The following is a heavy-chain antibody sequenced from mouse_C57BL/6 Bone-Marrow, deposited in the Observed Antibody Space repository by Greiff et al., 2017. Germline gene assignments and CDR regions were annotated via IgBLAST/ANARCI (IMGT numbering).Heavy chain of an antibody. CDR2: INPYNGGT. CDR1: GYTFTDYY. V-gene: IGHV1-19*01. J-gene: IGHJ4*01. CDR3: ARCYYYGSSYCAMDY. D-gene: IGHD1-1*01. Sequence: EVQLQQSGPVLVKPGASVKMSCKASGYTFTDYYLNWVKQSHGKSLEWIGVINPYNGGTSYNQKFKGKATLTVDKSSSTAYMELNSLTSEDSAVYYCARCYYYGSSYCAMDYWGQGTSVTVSS.